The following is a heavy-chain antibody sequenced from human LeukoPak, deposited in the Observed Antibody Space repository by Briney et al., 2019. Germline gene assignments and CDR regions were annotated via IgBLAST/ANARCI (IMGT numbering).Heavy chain of an antibody. CDR2: IYPGDSDT. CDR1: GYSFTSYW. J-gene: IGHJ4*02. D-gene: IGHD2-2*01. V-gene: IGHV5-51*01. Sequence: HGESLKISCKGSGYSFTSYWIGWVRQMPGKGLEWMGIIYPGDSDTRYSPSFQGQVTISADKSISTAYLQWSSLKASDTAMYYCARAQYCSSTSCAAGYWGQGTLVTVSS. CDR3: ARAQYCSSTSCAAGY.